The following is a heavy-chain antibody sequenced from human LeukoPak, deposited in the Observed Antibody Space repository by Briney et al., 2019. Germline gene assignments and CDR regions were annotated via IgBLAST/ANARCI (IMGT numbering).Heavy chain of an antibody. CDR3: ASYDYVWGSLKAFDI. V-gene: IGHV3-66*01. CDR1: GFTVSSNY. CDR2: IYSGGST. Sequence: GGSLRLSCAASGFTVSSNYMSWVRQAPGKGLEWVSVIYSGGSTYYADSVKGRFTISRDNSKDTLYLQMNSLRAEDTAVYYCASYDYVWGSLKAFDIWGQGTMVTVSS. J-gene: IGHJ3*02. D-gene: IGHD3-16*01.